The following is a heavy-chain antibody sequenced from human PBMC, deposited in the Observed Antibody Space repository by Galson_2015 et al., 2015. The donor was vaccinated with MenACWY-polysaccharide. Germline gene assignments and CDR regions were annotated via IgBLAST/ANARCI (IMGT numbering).Heavy chain of an antibody. J-gene: IGHJ3*01. CDR2: IYYRSKSYN. D-gene: IGHD3-22*01. CDR3: ARGGSGSLAPNGNAFDV. Sequence: CAISGDSVSSNSAAWNWTRQSPSRGLEWLGRIYYRSKSYNDYAVSVKSRITINPDTSKNQFSLQLNSVTPEDTAVYFCARGGSGSLAPNGNAFDVWGQGTMVIVSS. V-gene: IGHV6-1*01. CDR1: GDSVSSNSAA.